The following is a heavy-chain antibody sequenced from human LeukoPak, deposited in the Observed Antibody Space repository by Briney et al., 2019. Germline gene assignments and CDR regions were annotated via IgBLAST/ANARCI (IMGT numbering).Heavy chain of an antibody. V-gene: IGHV3-23*01. Sequence: GGSLRLSCAASGFTFRSYAMSWVRQAPGKGLEWVSALSGSGYSTYYADSVKGVFTISRDNSKNTLYLQMNSLRAEDTAVYYCAKEAGYSGYDYPDYWGQGTLVTVSS. CDR2: LSGSGYST. CDR1: GFTFRSYA. D-gene: IGHD5-12*01. J-gene: IGHJ4*02. CDR3: AKEAGYSGYDYPDY.